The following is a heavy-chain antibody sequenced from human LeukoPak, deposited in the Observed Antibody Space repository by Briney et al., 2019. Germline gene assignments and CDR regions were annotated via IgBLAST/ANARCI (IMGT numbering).Heavy chain of an antibody. CDR3: APTTFLAAAGTNNWFDP. J-gene: IGHJ5*02. V-gene: IGHV3-74*01. D-gene: IGHD6-13*01. CDR2: ISGDGSIT. Sequence: GGSLRLSCAASGFTISGYWMHWVRQAPGKGLVWVSRISGDGSITAYADSVKGRFTISRDNAKNTLYLQMNSLRAEDTAVYYCAPTTFLAAAGTNNWFDPWGQGTLVTVSS. CDR1: GFTISGYW.